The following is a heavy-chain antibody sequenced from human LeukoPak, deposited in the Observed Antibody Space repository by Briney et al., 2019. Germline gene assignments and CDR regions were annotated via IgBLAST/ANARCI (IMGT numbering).Heavy chain of an antibody. CDR2: INSRGDST. Sequence: GGSLRLSCAASGFSFSTYTMNWVRQAPGKGLERVSAINSRGDSTFYADSVKGQFTISRDNSKSTVYLQMNSLRADDTAVYYCAKERQTGDYFTSDFWGQGTLVTVSS. V-gene: IGHV3-23*01. D-gene: IGHD4-17*01. CDR3: AKERQTGDYFTSDF. CDR1: GFSFSTYT. J-gene: IGHJ4*02.